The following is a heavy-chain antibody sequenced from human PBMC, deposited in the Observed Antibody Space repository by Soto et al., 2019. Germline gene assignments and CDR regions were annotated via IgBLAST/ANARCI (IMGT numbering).Heavy chain of an antibody. V-gene: IGHV4-30-4*01. CDR3: ARGRYCLTGRCFPNWFDS. CDR2: IYKSTTT. D-gene: IGHD2-15*01. Sequence: SETLSLSCSVSGDSISTVDYFWAWIRQPPGQALEYIGYIYKSTTTYYNPSFESRVAISLDTSKSQFSLNVTSVTAADTAVYFCARGRYCLTGRCFPNWFDSWGQGTLVTVSS. J-gene: IGHJ5*01. CDR1: GDSISTVDYF.